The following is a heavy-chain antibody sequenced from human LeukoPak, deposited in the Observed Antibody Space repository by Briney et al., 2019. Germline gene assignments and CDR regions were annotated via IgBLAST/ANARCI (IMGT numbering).Heavy chain of an antibody. CDR3: ARGAGAH. CDR2: IYGSGRT. CDR1: GVSINSHY. Sequence: PSETLSLTCTVSGVSINSHYLNWIRQPPGKGLEWIGYIYGSGRTNYNPSLKSRVTMSVDTSKNQFSLKLSSVTAADTAVYYCARGAGAHWGQGTLVTVSS. V-gene: IGHV4-59*11. D-gene: IGHD4-17*01. J-gene: IGHJ4*02.